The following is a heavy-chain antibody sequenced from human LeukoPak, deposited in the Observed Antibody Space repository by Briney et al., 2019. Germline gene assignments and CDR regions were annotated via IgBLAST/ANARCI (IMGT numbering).Heavy chain of an antibody. Sequence: GASVKVSCKASGGTFSSYAISWVRQAPGQGLEWMGGSIPIFGTANYAQKFQGRVTITADESTSTAYMELSSLRSEDTAVYYCARGLGHSSTTWGWFDPWGQGTLVTVSS. CDR1: GGTFSSYA. D-gene: IGHD6-13*01. J-gene: IGHJ5*02. CDR3: ARGLGHSSTTWGWFDP. V-gene: IGHV1-69*13. CDR2: SIPIFGTA.